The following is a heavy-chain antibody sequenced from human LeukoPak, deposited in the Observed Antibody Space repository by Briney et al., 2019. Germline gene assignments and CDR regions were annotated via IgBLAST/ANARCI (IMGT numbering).Heavy chain of an antibody. CDR2: MSFDGSNT. J-gene: IGHJ4*02. Sequence: GGSLRLSCAASGVTFSNYGMHWVRQAPGKGLEWVAVMSFDGSNTYYADSVKGRFTISRDISKNTLYLQMNGLRLEDTAVYYCAKQEIGTTWSVGYWGQGTLVTVSS. D-gene: IGHD1-14*01. V-gene: IGHV3-30*18. CDR3: AKQEIGTTWSVGY. CDR1: GVTFSNYG.